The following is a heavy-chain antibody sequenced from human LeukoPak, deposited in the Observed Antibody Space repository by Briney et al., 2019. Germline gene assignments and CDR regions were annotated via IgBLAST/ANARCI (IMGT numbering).Heavy chain of an antibody. D-gene: IGHD2-15*01. Sequence: GGSLRLSCAASGFTFSSHWMSWVRQAPGKGLEWVANIKQDGSEKYYVDSVKGRFTISRDNAKNSLYLQMNSLRAEDTAVYYCASEGSDYWGQGTLSPSPQ. J-gene: IGHJ4*02. CDR1: GFTFSSHW. V-gene: IGHV3-7*01. CDR3: ASEGSDY. CDR2: IKQDGSEK.